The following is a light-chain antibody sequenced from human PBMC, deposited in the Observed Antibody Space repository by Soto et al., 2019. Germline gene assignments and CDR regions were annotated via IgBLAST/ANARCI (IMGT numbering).Light chain of an antibody. J-gene: IGKJ4*01. CDR2: DAS. CDR1: QTISSH. CDR3: QQYGSSALT. V-gene: IGKV1-13*02. Sequence: IQMTQSPSSLSASVGDRVIITCRASQTISSHLNWYQRKPGKAPKLLIYDASSLESGVPSRFSGSGSGTDFTLTISRLEPEDFAVYYCQQYGSSALTFGGGTKVDIK.